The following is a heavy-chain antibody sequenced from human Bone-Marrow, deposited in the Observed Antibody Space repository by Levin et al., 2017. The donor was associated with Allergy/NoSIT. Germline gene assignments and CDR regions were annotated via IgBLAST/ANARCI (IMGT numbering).Heavy chain of an antibody. Sequence: SPTLSLPCGAYGGSFRGSYWSWIRQPPGRGLEWLGEIDHGGSTNYNPSLKNRVTVSLDMSNNLISLRLTSVTAADTAVYFCARVRSVAEPAAHLGFFDRWGQGALVTVSS. CDR1: GGSFRGSY. D-gene: IGHD1-14*01. J-gene: IGHJ5*02. CDR2: IDHGGST. V-gene: IGHV4-34*01. CDR3: ARVRSVAEPAAHLGFFDR.